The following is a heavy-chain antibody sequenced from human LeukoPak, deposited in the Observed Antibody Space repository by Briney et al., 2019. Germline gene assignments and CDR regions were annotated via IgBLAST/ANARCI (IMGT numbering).Heavy chain of an antibody. J-gene: IGHJ4*02. D-gene: IGHD6-19*01. CDR3: ARSIAVAGRPFDY. Sequence: LGGSLRLSCAASGFTFSSYWMHWVRQAPGKGLVWVSRINSDGSSTSYADSVKGRFTISRDNAKNTLYLQMNSLRAEDTAVYYCARSIAVAGRPFDYWGQGTLVTVSS. CDR1: GFTFSSYW. V-gene: IGHV3-74*01. CDR2: INSDGSST.